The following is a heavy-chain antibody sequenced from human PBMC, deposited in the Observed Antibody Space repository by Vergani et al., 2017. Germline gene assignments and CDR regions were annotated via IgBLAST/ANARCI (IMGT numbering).Heavy chain of an antibody. V-gene: IGHV3-74*01. J-gene: IGHJ6*02. CDR2: INSDGSST. Sequence: EVQLVESGGGLVQPGGSLRLSCAASGFTFSSYWMHWVRQAPGKGLVWVSRINSDGSSTSYADSVKGRFTISRDNAKNTLYLQMNSLRAEDTAVYYCAREYDCVWGSYLYYYYYYGMDVWGQGTTVTVSS. CDR1: GFTFSSYW. CDR3: AREYDCVWGSYLYYYYYYGMDV. D-gene: IGHD3-16*01.